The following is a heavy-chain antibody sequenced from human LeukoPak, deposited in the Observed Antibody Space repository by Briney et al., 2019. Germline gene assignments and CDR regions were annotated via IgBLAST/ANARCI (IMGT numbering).Heavy chain of an antibody. D-gene: IGHD3-10*01. J-gene: IGHJ4*02. V-gene: IGHV4-59*08. CDR3: ARHRYYYGSGSLAYFDY. CDR2: IYYSGST. Sequence: SETLSLTCTVSGGSISSYYWSWIRQPPGKGLEWIGYIYYSGSTNYNPSLKSRVTISVDTSKNQLSLKLSSVTAADTAVYYCARHRYYYGSGSLAYFDYWGQGTLVTVSS. CDR1: GGSISSYY.